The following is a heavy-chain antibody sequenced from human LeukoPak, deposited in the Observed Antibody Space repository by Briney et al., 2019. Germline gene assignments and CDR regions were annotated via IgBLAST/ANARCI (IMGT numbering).Heavy chain of an antibody. V-gene: IGHV4-31*03. J-gene: IGHJ4*02. Sequence: SETLSLTCTASGGSISSGSYYWSWIRQHPGKGLEWIGYIYYSGSTYYNPSLKSRVTISVDTSKNQFSLKLSSVTAADTAVYYCARVTAAMEIGYFDYWGQGTLVTVSS. CDR1: GGSISSGSYY. D-gene: IGHD2-2*01. CDR3: ARVTAAMEIGYFDY. CDR2: IYYSGST.